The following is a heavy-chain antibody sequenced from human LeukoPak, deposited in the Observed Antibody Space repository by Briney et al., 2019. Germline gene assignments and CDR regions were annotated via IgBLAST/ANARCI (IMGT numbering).Heavy chain of an antibody. CDR3: ARSTQWLPQAYYFDY. CDR2: IYTSGST. Sequence: KTSETLSLTCTVSGGSISSGSYYWSWIRQPAGKGLEWIGRIYTSGSTNYNPSLKSRVTMSVDTSKNQFSLKLSSVTAADTAVYYCARSTQWLPQAYYFDYWGQGTLVTVSS. J-gene: IGHJ4*02. V-gene: IGHV4-61*02. D-gene: IGHD6-19*01. CDR1: GGSISSGSYY.